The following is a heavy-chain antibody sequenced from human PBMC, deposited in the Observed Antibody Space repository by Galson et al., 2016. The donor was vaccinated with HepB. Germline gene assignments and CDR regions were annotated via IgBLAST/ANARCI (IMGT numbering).Heavy chain of an antibody. CDR3: AQELLSPYGGSGVLDN. CDR1: GFTFSRFA. J-gene: IGHJ4*02. CDR2: ISAGGLTT. Sequence: SLRLSCAASGFTFSRFAMSWVRQAPGKGLEWVSTISAGGLTTYYADSVKGRFTISRDSSNNMLYIQMSNLRAEDTAIYYCAQELLSPYGGSGVLDNWGQGTLVTVSS. V-gene: IGHV3-23*01. D-gene: IGHD3-10*01.